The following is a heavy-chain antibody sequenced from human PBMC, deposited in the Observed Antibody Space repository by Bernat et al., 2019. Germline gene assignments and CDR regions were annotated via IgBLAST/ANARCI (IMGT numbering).Heavy chain of an antibody. Sequence: QVQLQESGPGLVKPSQTLSLTCTVSGGSISSGGYYWSWIRQHPGKGLEWIGYIYYSGSTYYNPSLKSRVTISVDTSKNQFSLKLSSVTTADTAVYYCARSMTIRWGSGLNHAFDIWGQGTMVTVSS. CDR3: ARSMTIRWGSGLNHAFDI. J-gene: IGHJ3*02. V-gene: IGHV4-31*03. CDR1: GGSISSGGYY. CDR2: IYYSGST. D-gene: IGHD1-14*01.